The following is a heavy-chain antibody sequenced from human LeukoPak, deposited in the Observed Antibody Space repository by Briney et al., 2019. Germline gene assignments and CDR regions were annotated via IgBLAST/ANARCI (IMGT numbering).Heavy chain of an antibody. Sequence: GGSLRLSCAASGFTFDDYAMHWVRQAPGKGLEWVSGISGSGGSTYYADSVKGRFTISRDNSKNTLYLQMNSLRAEDTAVNYCEFDYWGQGTLVTVSS. J-gene: IGHJ4*02. CDR2: ISGSGGST. V-gene: IGHV3-23*01. CDR1: GFTFDDYA. CDR3: EFDY.